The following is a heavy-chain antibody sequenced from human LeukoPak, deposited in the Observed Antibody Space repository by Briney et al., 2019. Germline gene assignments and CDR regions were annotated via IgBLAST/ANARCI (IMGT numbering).Heavy chain of an antibody. V-gene: IGHV4-59*08. CDR1: GDSISSNY. CDR3: ARGYYDSSGYSSPFDY. J-gene: IGHJ4*02. Sequence: PSETLSLTCTVSGDSISSNYWSWIRPPPGKGLEWSGYIYYSGSTKYNPSLKSRVTMSVDTSKNQFSLKLSSVTAADTAVYYCARGYYDSSGYSSPFDYWGQGTLVTVSS. CDR2: IYYSGST. D-gene: IGHD3-22*01.